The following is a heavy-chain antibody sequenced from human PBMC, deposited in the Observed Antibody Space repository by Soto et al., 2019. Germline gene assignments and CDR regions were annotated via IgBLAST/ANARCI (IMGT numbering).Heavy chain of an antibody. CDR1: GGSFSGYY. J-gene: IGHJ4*02. CDR2: INHSGST. V-gene: IGHV4-34*01. D-gene: IGHD2-15*01. Sequence: QVQLQQWGAGLLKPSETLSLTCAVYGGSFSGYYWSWIRQPPGKGLEWIGEINHSGSTNYNPSLKSRVTISVDTSKNQFSLKLSSVTAADTAVYYCARGNIVVVVAATHFDYWGQGTLVTVSS. CDR3: ARGNIVVVVAATHFDY.